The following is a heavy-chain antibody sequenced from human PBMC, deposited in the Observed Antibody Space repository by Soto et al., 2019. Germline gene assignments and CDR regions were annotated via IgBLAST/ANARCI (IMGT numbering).Heavy chain of an antibody. Sequence: ASVKVSCKASGYTFTGYYMHWVRQAPGQGLEWMGWINPNSGGTNYAQKYQGWVTMTRDTSISTAYMELSRLRSDDTAVYYCAREEVTTDPDQLSGYYYYGMDVWGQGTTVTVSS. CDR2: INPNSGGT. D-gene: IGHD4-4*01. CDR3: AREEVTTDPDQLSGYYYYGMDV. V-gene: IGHV1-2*04. CDR1: GYTFTGYY. J-gene: IGHJ6*02.